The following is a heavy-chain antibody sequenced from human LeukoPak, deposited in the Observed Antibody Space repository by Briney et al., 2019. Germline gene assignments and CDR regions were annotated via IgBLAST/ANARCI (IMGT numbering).Heavy chain of an antibody. CDR3: ARRAHYMDV. V-gene: IGHV5-51*01. Sequence: GESLKISCKGSGYSFTNYWIGWVRQMPGKGLEWMGIIYPGDSDTRYSPSFQGQVTISADKSISTVYLHWSRLKASDTAMYYCARRAHYMDVWGKGTMVTVSS. CDR2: IYPGDSDT. J-gene: IGHJ6*03. CDR1: GYSFTNYW.